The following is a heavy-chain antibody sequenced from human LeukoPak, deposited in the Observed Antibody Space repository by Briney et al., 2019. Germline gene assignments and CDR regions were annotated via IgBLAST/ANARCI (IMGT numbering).Heavy chain of an antibody. Sequence: PSETLSLTCTVSGGSISSSSYYWGWIRQPPGKGLEWIGSIYYSGSTYYNPSLKSRVTMSVDTSKNQFSLKLSSVTAADTAVYYCARVHGDYYFDYWGQGTLVTVSS. D-gene: IGHD4-17*01. J-gene: IGHJ4*02. V-gene: IGHV4-39*07. CDR2: IYYSGST. CDR1: GGSISSSSYY. CDR3: ARVHGDYYFDY.